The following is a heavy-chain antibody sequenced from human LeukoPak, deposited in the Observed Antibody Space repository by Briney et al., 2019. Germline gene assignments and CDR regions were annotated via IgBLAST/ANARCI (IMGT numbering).Heavy chain of an antibody. V-gene: IGHV3-7*01. CDR1: GFTFSNYW. CDR3: ARGYFYGSGSNWFDP. D-gene: IGHD3-10*01. Sequence: GGSLRLSCVASGFTFSNYWTNWVRQAPGKGLEWMANIKQDGSERYYVGSVKGRFTISRDIANNSLYLQMNSLRAEDTAVYYCARGYFYGSGSNWFDPWGQGTLVTVSS. CDR2: IKQDGSER. J-gene: IGHJ5*02.